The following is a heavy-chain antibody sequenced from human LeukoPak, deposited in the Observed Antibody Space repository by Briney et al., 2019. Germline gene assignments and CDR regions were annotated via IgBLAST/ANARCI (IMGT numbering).Heavy chain of an antibody. J-gene: IGHJ2*01. V-gene: IGHV4-39*07. Sequence: SETLSLTCSVSGGDFNNSRFYWGWVRQVPDKGLEWIGRIYYRGSTTYNPSLTSRVTISVDTSNNQFSLKLTSVTAADTAVYYCARVKDWYFDLWGRGTLVAVSS. CDR3: ARVKDWYFDL. CDR1: GGDFNNSRFY. CDR2: IYYRGST.